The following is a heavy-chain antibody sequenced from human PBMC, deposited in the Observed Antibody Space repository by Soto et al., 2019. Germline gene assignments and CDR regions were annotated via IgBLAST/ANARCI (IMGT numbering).Heavy chain of an antibody. V-gene: IGHV3-74*01. Sequence: EVQMVESGGGLVQPGGSLRLSCAASGFAFSTYWMLWVRQDPEKGLVWVSRINSDGSFTSYADAVKGRFTISRDHAKNTLYLQMNSLRAEDTAVYYCARGYSDTSGGSYYSPFDFWGQGTLVTVSS. CDR3: ARGYSDTSGGSYYSPFDF. CDR1: GFAFSTYW. J-gene: IGHJ4*02. D-gene: IGHD2-15*01. CDR2: INSDGSFT.